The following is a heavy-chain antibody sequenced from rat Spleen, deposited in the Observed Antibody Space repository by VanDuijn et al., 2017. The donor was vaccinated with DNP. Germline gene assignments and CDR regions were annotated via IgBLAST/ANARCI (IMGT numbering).Heavy chain of an antibody. Sequence: EVKLVESGGGLVQPGRSLKLSCAASGFTFSNSDMAWVRQAPTKGLEWVASISTSGGSTYYRDSVKGRFTISRDNAKSTLYLQMNSLRSEDMATYYCARWGGDYFDYWGQGVMVTVSS. J-gene: IGHJ2*01. CDR1: GFTFSNSD. CDR2: ISTSGGST. V-gene: IGHV5-25*01. CDR3: ARWGGDYFDY.